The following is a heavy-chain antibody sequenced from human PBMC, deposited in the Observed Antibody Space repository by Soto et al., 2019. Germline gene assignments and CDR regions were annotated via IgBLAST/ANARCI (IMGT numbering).Heavy chain of an antibody. Sequence: SETLSLTCTVSGGSISSYYWSWIRQPPGKGLEWIGYIYYSGSTNYNPSLKSRVTISVDTSKNQFSLKLSSVTAADTAVYYCARLHYGDYVGDFDYWGQGTLVTVSS. V-gene: IGHV4-59*08. J-gene: IGHJ4*02. D-gene: IGHD4-17*01. CDR2: IYYSGST. CDR1: GGSISSYY. CDR3: ARLHYGDYVGDFDY.